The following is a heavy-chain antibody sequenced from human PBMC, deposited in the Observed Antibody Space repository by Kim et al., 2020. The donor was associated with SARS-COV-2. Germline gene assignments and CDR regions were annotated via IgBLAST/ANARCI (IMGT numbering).Heavy chain of an antibody. CDR1: RFTFSSYA. Sequence: GGSLRLSCAASRFTFSSYAMHWVRQAPGKGLEWVAVISYDGSNKYYADSVKGRFTISRDNSKNTLYLQMNSLRADDTAVYYCARAAAGYYYMDVWGKGTTVTVSS. CDR2: ISYDGSNK. J-gene: IGHJ6*03. CDR3: ARAAAGYYYMDV. D-gene: IGHD6-13*01. V-gene: IGHV3-30*04.